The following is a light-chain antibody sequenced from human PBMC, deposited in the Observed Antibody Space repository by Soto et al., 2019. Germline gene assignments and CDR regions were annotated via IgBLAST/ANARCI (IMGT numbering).Light chain of an antibody. J-gene: IGLJ2*01. CDR3: SSYTSSSTPHVV. Sequence: QSALTQPASVSGSPGQSITISCTGTSSDVGGYNYVSWYQQHPGKAPKLMIYDVSNRPSGVSNRFSGSKSGNTASLTFSGLQAEDEADYYCSSYTSSSTPHVVFGGGTQLTVL. CDR2: DVS. V-gene: IGLV2-14*01. CDR1: SSDVGGYNY.